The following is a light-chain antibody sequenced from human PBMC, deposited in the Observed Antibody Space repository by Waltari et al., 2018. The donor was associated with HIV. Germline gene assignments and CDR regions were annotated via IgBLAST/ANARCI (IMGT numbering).Light chain of an antibody. CDR1: ISNLGGNT. V-gene: IGLV1-44*01. CDR2: SNN. CDR3: AAWDANLNGRL. Sequence: QSVLTQSPSASGTPGQRVTISCSGSISNLGGNTVSWYQHLPGTAPKLLIYSNNQRPSGAPDRFSGSKSGTSASLAISGLQSEDEADYYCAAWDANLNGRLFGGGTKLTVL. J-gene: IGLJ2*01.